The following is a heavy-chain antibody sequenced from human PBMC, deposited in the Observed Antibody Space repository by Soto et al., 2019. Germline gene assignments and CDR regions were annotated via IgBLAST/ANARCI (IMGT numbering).Heavy chain of an antibody. CDR1: GGSIRSGGYF. V-gene: IGHV4-31*03. CDR3: ARDVTAGRAFDI. D-gene: IGHD3-10*01. Sequence: SETLSLTCTVSGGSIRSGGYFWSWIRQHPGKGLEWIGYIYYSGSTYYNPSLKSRVTISVDTSKNQFSLKLSSVTAADTAVYYCARDVTAGRAFDIWGQGTMVNRLL. J-gene: IGHJ3*02. CDR2: IYYSGST.